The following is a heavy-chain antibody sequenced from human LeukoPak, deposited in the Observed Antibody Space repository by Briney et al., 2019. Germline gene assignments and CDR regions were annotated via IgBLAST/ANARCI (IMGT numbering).Heavy chain of an antibody. Sequence: PSQTLSLTCTVSGGSISSGGYYWSWIRQPPGKGLEWIGYIYHSGSTYYNPSLKSRVTISVDRSKNQFSLKLSSVTAADTAVYYCARDVYDFWSGESYYFDYWGQGTLVTVSS. CDR1: GGSISSGGYY. V-gene: IGHV4-30-2*01. J-gene: IGHJ4*02. D-gene: IGHD3-3*01. CDR2: IYHSGST. CDR3: ARDVYDFWSGESYYFDY.